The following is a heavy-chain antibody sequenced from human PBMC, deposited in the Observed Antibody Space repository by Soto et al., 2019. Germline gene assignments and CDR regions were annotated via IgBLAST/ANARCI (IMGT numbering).Heavy chain of an antibody. CDR1: GSLPVGSLSTYF. CDR2: INHSGSP. CDR3: ARARFSQWSQDYYGLDV. V-gene: IGHV4-34*01. J-gene: IGHJ6*02. Sequence: SETLSLTCGLSGSLPVGSLSTYFWTWIRQPPGKGLEWIGEINHSGSPNYSPSLRGRVTISLDTSKKQFPLNLSSVTAADTAVYFCARARFSQWSQDYYGLDVWGQGTTVTVSS. D-gene: IGHD3-3*01.